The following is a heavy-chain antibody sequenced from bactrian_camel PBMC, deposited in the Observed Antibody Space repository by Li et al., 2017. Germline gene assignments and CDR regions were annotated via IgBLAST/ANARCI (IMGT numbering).Heavy chain of an antibody. CDR2: IDRGGGT. CDR3: AMNRLGSSWCLARHTADNY. CDR1: TYTYDRYV. V-gene: IGHV3S55*01. D-gene: IGHD6*01. Sequence: HVQLVESGGGSVQAGGSLNLSCAASTYTYDRYVMAWFRQAPGKEREGVAVIDRGGGTAYADSAKGRFTISQDNGKNTLYLQMNSLKPDDTAMYYCAMNRLGSSWCLARHTADNYWGQGTQVTVS. J-gene: IGHJ4*01.